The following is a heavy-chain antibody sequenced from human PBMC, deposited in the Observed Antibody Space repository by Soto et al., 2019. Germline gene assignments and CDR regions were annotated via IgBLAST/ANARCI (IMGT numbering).Heavy chain of an antibody. CDR1: GGSISSSSYY. J-gene: IGHJ5*02. CDR3: ARQVQQLDSQYNWFDP. V-gene: IGHV4-39*01. Sequence: QLQLQESGPGLVKPSETLSLTCTVSGGSISSSSYYWGWIRQPPGKGLEWIGSIYYSGSTYYNPSLKSRVTISVDTSKTQFSLKLSSVTAADTAVYYCARQVQQLDSQYNWFDPWGQGTLVTVSS. CDR2: IYYSGST. D-gene: IGHD6-13*01.